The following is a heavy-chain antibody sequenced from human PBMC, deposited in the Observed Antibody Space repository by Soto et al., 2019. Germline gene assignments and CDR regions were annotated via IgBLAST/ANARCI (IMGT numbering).Heavy chain of an antibody. CDR1: GGSISSGGYS. CDR3: ARGVHYYDSSGYLTV. J-gene: IGHJ6*02. D-gene: IGHD3-22*01. CDR2: IYHSGST. V-gene: IGHV4-30-2*01. Sequence: SETLSLTCAVSGGSISSGGYSWSWIRQPPGKGLEWIGCIYHSGSTYYNPSLKSRVTISVDRSKNQFSLKLSSVTAADTAVYYCARGVHYYDSSGYLTVWGQGTTVTVSS.